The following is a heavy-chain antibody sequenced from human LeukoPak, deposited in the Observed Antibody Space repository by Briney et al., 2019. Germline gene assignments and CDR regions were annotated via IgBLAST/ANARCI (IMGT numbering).Heavy chain of an antibody. CDR1: GFTSSSYG. CDR3: AKDPTLLWFGELCYFDY. CDR2: IRYDGSNK. Sequence: GGSLRLSCAASGFTSSSYGMHWVRQAPGKGLEWVAFIRYDGSNKYYADSVKGRFTISRDNSKNTLYLQMNSLRAEDTAVYYCAKDPTLLWFGELCYFDYWGQGTLVTVSS. V-gene: IGHV3-30*02. J-gene: IGHJ4*02. D-gene: IGHD3-10*01.